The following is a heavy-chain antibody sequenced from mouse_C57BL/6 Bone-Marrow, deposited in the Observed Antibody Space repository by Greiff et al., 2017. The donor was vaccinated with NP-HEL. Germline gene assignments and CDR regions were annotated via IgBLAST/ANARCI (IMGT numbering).Heavy chain of an antibody. Sequence: VQLQQSDAELVKPGASVKISCKVSGYTFTDHTIHWMKQRPEQGLEWIGNIYPSDGSTKYNEKFKGKTTLTADKSSSTAYMQLKSLTSEDSAVYFCAVKIYYAMDYWGQGTSVTVSS. J-gene: IGHJ4*01. CDR1: GYTFTDHT. CDR2: IYPSDGST. V-gene: IGHV1-78*01. CDR3: AVKIYYAMDY.